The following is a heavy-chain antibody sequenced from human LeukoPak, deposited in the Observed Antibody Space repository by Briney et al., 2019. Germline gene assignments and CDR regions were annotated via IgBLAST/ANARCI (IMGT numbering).Heavy chain of an antibody. D-gene: IGHD2-2*01. CDR1: GFTFSSYS. V-gene: IGHV3-48*01. CDR3: ARNPLIVVVPAAIEGSLDY. CDR2: ISSSSSTI. J-gene: IGHJ4*02. Sequence: GSLRLSCAASGFTFSSYSMNWVRQAPGKGLEWVSYISSSSSTIYYADSVKGRFTISRDNAKNSLYLQMNSLRAEDTAVYYCARNPLIVVVPAAIEGSLDYWGQGTLVTVSS.